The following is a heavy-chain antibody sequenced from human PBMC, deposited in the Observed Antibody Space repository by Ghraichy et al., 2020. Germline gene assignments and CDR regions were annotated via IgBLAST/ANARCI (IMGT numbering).Heavy chain of an antibody. CDR1: GFTFSSFG. D-gene: IGHD2-15*01. V-gene: IGHV3-23*01. CDR2: ISGSGSSK. J-gene: IGHJ4*02. Sequence: LSLTCAASGFTFSSFGMSWVRQAPGKGLEWVSAISGSGSSKYYADSVKGRFTISRDNYESRLYLQMSGLRDDDTAVYYCAKGRESGRVLPAVDFWGQGTLVTVSS. CDR3: AKGRESGRVLPAVDF.